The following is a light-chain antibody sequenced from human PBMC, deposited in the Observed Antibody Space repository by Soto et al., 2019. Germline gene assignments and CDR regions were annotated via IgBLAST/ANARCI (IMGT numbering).Light chain of an antibody. Sequence: QSVLTQPPSASGSPGQSVTISCTGTSSDVGGYNYVSWYQHHPGKAPKLMIYEVSKRPSGVPDRFSGSKSGNTASLTVSGLQVEDEADYYCSSYAGSNPYGFGTGTKVTVL. CDR3: SSYAGSNPYG. J-gene: IGLJ1*01. CDR1: SSDVGGYNY. V-gene: IGLV2-8*01. CDR2: EVS.